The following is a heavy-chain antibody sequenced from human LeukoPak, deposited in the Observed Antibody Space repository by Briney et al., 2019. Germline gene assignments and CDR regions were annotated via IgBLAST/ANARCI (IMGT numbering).Heavy chain of an antibody. CDR1: ELTLKDFW. V-gene: IGHV3-74*01. CDR3: ARGSPTPNSRYFDL. Sequence: PRGAPRLSCEASELTLKDFWMRWGRPGPGKRLGWVSRINSDGSSASYAGPVKGPFTISSDNANNTLYLQMNSLRAEDTAVYYCARGSPTPNSRYFDLWGRGTLVTVSS. CDR2: INSDGSSA. J-gene: IGHJ2*01. D-gene: IGHD4-11*01.